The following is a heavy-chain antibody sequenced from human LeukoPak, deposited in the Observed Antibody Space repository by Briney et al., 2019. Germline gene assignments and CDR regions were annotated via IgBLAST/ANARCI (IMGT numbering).Heavy chain of an antibody. CDR1: GGSVTSTNW. D-gene: IGHD3-3*01. J-gene: IGHJ4*02. Sequence: SETLSLTCGVSGGSVTSTNWWTWVRQPPGKGLEWIGEVHLDGGTNYNPSLKSRLTMSVDLSENHISLKLTSVTAADTAVYYCAREGGFYRPLDYSGQGTLVTVSS. V-gene: IGHV4-4*02. CDR3: AREGGFYRPLDY. CDR2: VHLDGGT.